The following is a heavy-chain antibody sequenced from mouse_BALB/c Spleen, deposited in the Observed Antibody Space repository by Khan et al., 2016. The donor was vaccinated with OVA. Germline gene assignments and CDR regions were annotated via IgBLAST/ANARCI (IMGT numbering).Heavy chain of an antibody. V-gene: IGHV3-2*02. J-gene: IGHJ3*01. CDR2: INYSVIT. CDR3: VRGRSY. D-gene: IGHD3-3*01. Sequence: PSPSLSLPFPFPFSSLTSDSAFPFLLPFPLPPLYLMGYINYSVITSYTPSLKSRISITRDTSKNQFFLQLNSVTTEDTATYYCVRGRSYWGQGTLVTVSA. CDR1: FSSLTSDSA.